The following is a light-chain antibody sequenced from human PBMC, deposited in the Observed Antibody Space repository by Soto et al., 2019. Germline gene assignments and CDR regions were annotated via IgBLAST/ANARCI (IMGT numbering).Light chain of an antibody. CDR2: SNN. V-gene: IGLV1-47*02. CDR1: SSTIGSNY. Sequence: QSVLTQPPSASGTPGQRVAISCSGSSSTIGSNYVFWYQQFPGTAPKLLIYSNNQLPSGVSDRFSGSKSGTSASLAISGLRSEDEADYYCATWDDSLSGPVFGGGTQLTV. CDR3: ATWDDSLSGPV. J-gene: IGLJ3*02.